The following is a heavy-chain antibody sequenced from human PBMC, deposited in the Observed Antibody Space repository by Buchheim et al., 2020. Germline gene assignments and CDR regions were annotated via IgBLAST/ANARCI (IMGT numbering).Heavy chain of an antibody. Sequence: EVQLVQSGAEVKKPGESLKISCKTSGYSFTNYWIGWVRQMPGRGLEWMGIIYPGDSDTRYSPSFQGQVTISADTSISTAYPQWSSLKASDTAVYYCARYKYYDSSGYYFYFDYWGQGTL. CDR2: IYPGDSDT. J-gene: IGHJ4*02. CDR3: ARYKYYDSSGYYFYFDY. D-gene: IGHD3-22*01. V-gene: IGHV5-51*01. CDR1: GYSFTNYW.